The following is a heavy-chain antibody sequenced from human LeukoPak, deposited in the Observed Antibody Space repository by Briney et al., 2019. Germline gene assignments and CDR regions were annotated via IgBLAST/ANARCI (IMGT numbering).Heavy chain of an antibody. Sequence: GGSLRLSCAASGFTFSSYAMNWIRQAPGRGLEWVSGFSGSGGTTYYADSVKGRFTISRDNSKNTLYLQMNSLRAEDTAVYYCANGNRCTSPNCLGYYYFYMDVWGKGTTVTVSS. CDR3: ANGNRCTSPNCLGYYYFYMDV. V-gene: IGHV3-23*01. D-gene: IGHD2-8*01. CDR2: FSGSGGTT. CDR1: GFTFSSYA. J-gene: IGHJ6*03.